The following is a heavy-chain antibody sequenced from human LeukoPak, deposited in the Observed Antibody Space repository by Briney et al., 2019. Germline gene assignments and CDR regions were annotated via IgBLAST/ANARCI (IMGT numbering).Heavy chain of an antibody. J-gene: IGHJ4*02. D-gene: IGHD5-12*01. V-gene: IGHV3-9*01. CDR3: AKGSRMVVATILLDY. Sequence: QPGRSLRLSCAASGFIFDDYAMHWVRQAPGKGLEWVSCISWNSGSIGYADSVKGRITISRDNAKNSLYLQMNSLRAEDTALYYCAKGSRMVVATILLDYWGQGTLVTVSS. CDR2: ISWNSGSI. CDR1: GFIFDDYA.